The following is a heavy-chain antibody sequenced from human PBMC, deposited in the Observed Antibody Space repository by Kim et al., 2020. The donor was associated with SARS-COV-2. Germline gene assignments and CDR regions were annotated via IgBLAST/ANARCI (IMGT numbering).Heavy chain of an antibody. CDR1: GGSFSGYY. CDR3: ARGKTRVRYFDWLTLGAFDI. Sequence: SETLSLTCAVYGGSFSGYYWSWIRQPPGKGLEWIGEINHSGSTNYNPSLKSRVTISVDTSKNHFSLKLSSVTAADTAVYYCARGKTRVRYFDWLTLGAFDIWGQGTMVTVSS. J-gene: IGHJ3*02. D-gene: IGHD3-9*01. V-gene: IGHV4-34*01. CDR2: INHSGST.